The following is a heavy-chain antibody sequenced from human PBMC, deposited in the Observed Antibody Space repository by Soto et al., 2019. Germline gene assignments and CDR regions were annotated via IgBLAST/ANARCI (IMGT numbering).Heavy chain of an antibody. CDR1: VGSISCGAYY. Sequence: SETLFLTCTVSVGSISCGAYYWSWIRQHPGKGLGWLRYIYYSGRTYYNPSLNSRVSISVDTSKNQTSLKLSNVTAADTAVYYCASDTVRGRAGNGMDVWGQGTTVTVSS. D-gene: IGHD4-17*01. J-gene: IGHJ6*02. CDR3: ASDTVRGRAGNGMDV. V-gene: IGHV4-31*03. CDR2: IYYSGRT.